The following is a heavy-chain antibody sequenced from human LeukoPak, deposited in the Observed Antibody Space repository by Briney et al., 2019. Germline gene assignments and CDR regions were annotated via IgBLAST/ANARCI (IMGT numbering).Heavy chain of an antibody. D-gene: IGHD6-19*01. CDR1: GFSFSTSW. J-gene: IGHJ4*02. V-gene: IGHV3-7*01. Sequence: GGSLRLSCIASGFSFSTSWMSWVRQTPGKGLEWVANIKKDGSEEYYVDSVKTRFTISRDKAKNSLYLQLNSLIVEDTAVYYCARLSTSVAGGDHWGQGTLVTVSS. CDR2: IKKDGSEE. CDR3: ARLSTSVAGGDH.